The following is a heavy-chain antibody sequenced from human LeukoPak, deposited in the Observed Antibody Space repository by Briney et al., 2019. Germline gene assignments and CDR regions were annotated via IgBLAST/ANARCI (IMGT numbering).Heavy chain of an antibody. V-gene: IGHV1-2*02. CDR2: INPNSGGT. J-gene: IGHJ3*02. CDR3: ARDIRDGYNFGI. CDR1: GYTFTGYY. Sequence: ASVKVSCKASGYTFTGYYTHWVRQAPGQGLEWMGWINPNSGGTNYAQKFQGRVTMTRDTSISTAYMELSRLRSDDTAVYYCARDIRDGYNFGIWGQGTMVTVSS. D-gene: IGHD5-24*01.